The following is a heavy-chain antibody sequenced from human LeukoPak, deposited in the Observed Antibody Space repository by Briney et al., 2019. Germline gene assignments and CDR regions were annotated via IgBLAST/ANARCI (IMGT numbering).Heavy chain of an antibody. CDR2: ISSSGSTI. Sequence: GGSLRLSCAASGFTFSSYEMNWVRQATGKGLEWVSYISSSGSTIYYADAVKGRFTISRDNAKNSLYLQMNSLRAEDTAVYYCASAQVVPAAMNFDYWGQGTLVTVSS. J-gene: IGHJ4*02. D-gene: IGHD2-2*01. CDR3: ASAQVVPAAMNFDY. V-gene: IGHV3-48*03. CDR1: GFTFSSYE.